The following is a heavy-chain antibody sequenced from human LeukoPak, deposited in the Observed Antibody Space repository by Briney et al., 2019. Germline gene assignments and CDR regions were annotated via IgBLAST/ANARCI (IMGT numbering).Heavy chain of an antibody. D-gene: IGHD6-19*01. CDR3: ARDPYRSAYYDS. Sequence: GGSLRLSCAASGFTFSDYYMSWIRQAPGKGLEWVSYISSSGGSIYYADVVKGRFTISRDNAKNSLYLQMDSLTAEDTAVYYCARDPYRSAYYDSRGQGTLVTVSS. J-gene: IGHJ5*01. V-gene: IGHV3-11*01. CDR2: ISSSGGSI. CDR1: GFTFSDYY.